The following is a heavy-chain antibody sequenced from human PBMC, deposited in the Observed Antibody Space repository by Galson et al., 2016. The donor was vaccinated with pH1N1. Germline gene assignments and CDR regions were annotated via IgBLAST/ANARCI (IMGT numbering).Heavy chain of an antibody. V-gene: IGHV4-59*01. CDR1: GGSISSYY. D-gene: IGHD3-3*01. CDR3: ARGPDWAKSGY. J-gene: IGHJ4*02. Sequence: LSLTCTVSGGSISSYYWSWIRQPPGKGLEWIGYLYNSGGTNYNPSLMSRVTISEDTSRSQFSLNLRDATAADTAIYYCARGPDWAKSGYWGQGTLVTVSS. CDR2: LYNSGGT.